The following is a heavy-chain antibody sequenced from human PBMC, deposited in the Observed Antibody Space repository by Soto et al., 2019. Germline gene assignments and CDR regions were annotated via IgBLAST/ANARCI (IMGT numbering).Heavy chain of an antibody. CDR1: GFTFSSYS. Sequence: EVQLVESGGGLVQPGGSLRLSCAASGFTFSSYSMNWVRQAPGKGLEWVSYISSSSSTIYYADSVKGRFTISRDNAKNSLYLQMNSLRAEDTAVYYCARDIKTKVTSGYDYIWGSYRSIEFDYWGQGTLVTVSS. CDR3: ARDIKTKVTSGYDYIWGSYRSIEFDY. D-gene: IGHD3-16*02. CDR2: ISSSSSTI. V-gene: IGHV3-48*01. J-gene: IGHJ4*02.